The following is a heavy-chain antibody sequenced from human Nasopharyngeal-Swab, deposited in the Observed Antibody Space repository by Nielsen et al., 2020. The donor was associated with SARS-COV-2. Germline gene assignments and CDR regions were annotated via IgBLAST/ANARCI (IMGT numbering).Heavy chain of an antibody. CDR3: ATAANYDILTGYYSYYYYMDV. J-gene: IGHJ6*03. CDR2: IYYSGST. Sequence: WIRQPPGKGLEWIGYIYYSGSTNYNPSLKSRVTISVDTSKSQFSLKLSSVTAADTAVYYCATAANYDILTGYYSYYYYMDVWGKGTTVTVSS. D-gene: IGHD3-9*01. V-gene: IGHV4-59*01.